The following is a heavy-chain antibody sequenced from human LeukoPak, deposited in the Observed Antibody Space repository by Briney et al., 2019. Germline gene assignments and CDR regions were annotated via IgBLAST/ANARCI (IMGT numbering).Heavy chain of an antibody. D-gene: IGHD3-10*01. CDR1: GFTFSSYA. CDR3: ARGRRITMVRGVPRTQYFDY. J-gene: IGHJ4*02. V-gene: IGHV3-30-3*01. CDR2: ISYDGSNK. Sequence: PGRSLRLSCAASGFTFSSYAMHWVRQAPGKGLEWVAVISYDGSNKCYADSVKGRFTISRDNSKNTLYLQMNSLRAEDTAVYYCARGRRITMVRGVPRTQYFDYWGQGTLVTVSS.